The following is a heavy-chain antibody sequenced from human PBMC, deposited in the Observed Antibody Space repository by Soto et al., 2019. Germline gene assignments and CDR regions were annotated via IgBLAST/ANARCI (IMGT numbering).Heavy chain of an antibody. CDR1: GGAISSYY. V-gene: IGHV4-59*01. CDR3: ARILGFCSSTSCYPRFDP. J-gene: IGHJ5*02. CDR2: MYYSGNT. D-gene: IGHD2-2*01. Sequence: SETLSLTWTVSGGAISSYYWSWSREPPGKGLELMGYMYYSGNTNYTPSLKSRVTISVDTPKNQFSLKPSSVTAADTAVYYCARILGFCSSTSCYPRFDPWGQGSLVTVSS.